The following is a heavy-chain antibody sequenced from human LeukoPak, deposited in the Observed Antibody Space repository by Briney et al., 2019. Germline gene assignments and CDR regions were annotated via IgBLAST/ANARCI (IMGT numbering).Heavy chain of an antibody. CDR1: GGSFSGYY. Sequence: SETLSLTCAVYGGSFSGYYWSWIRQPPGKGLEWIGEINHSGSTNYNPSLKSRVTISVDTSKNQFSLKLSSVTAADTAVYYCARGTGSGSYYNVLYYYYYXMDVXXKGTTVTVSS. V-gene: IGHV4-34*01. CDR2: INHSGST. CDR3: ARGTGSGSYYNVLYYYYYXMDV. D-gene: IGHD3-10*01. J-gene: IGHJ6*03.